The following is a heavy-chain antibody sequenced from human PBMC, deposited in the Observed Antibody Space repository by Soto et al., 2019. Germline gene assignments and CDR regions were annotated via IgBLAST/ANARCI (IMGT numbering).Heavy chain of an antibody. J-gene: IGHJ3*02. CDR3: AKDLGNWNYRGALDI. CDR1: GFTFSSYA. Sequence: GGSLRLSCAVSGFTFSSYAMSWVRQAPGKGLEWVSIISGSGGSTYYADSVKGRFTISRDNSKNTPYLQMNSLRVEDTAVYYCAKDLGNWNYRGALDIWGQGTMVTVSS. D-gene: IGHD1-7*01. CDR2: ISGSGGST. V-gene: IGHV3-23*01.